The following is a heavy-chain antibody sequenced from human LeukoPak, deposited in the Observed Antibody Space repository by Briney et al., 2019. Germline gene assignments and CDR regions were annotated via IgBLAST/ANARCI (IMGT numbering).Heavy chain of an antibody. CDR3: ARGPRKYYYGSGRYRPYFDY. CDR1: GGSFSGYY. Sequence: PSETLSLTCAVYGGSFSGYYWSWIRQPPGKGLEWIGEINHSGSTNYNPSLKSRVTISVDTSKNQFSLKLSSVTAADTAVYYCARGPRKYYYGSGRYRPYFDYWGQGTLVTVSS. CDR2: INHSGST. V-gene: IGHV4-34*01. D-gene: IGHD3-10*01. J-gene: IGHJ4*02.